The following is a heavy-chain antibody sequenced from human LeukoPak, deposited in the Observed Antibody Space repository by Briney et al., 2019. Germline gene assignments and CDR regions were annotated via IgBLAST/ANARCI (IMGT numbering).Heavy chain of an antibody. CDR2: MNPNSGNT. CDR3: ATPISGSLTFDY. CDR1: GYTFTSYD. V-gene: IGHV1-8*01. D-gene: IGHD1-26*01. Sequence: ASVKVSCKASGYTFTSYDINWVRQATGQGLEWMGWMNPNSGNTGYAQKFQGRVTMTRNTSISTAYMELSSLRSEDTAVYYCATPISGSLTFDYWGQGTLVTVSS. J-gene: IGHJ4*02.